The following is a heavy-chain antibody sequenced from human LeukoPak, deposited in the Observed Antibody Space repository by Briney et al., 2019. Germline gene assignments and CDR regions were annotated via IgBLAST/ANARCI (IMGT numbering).Heavy chain of an antibody. Sequence: SETLSLTCTVSGGSISSYYWSWIRQPPGKGLESIGYIYYSGSTNYNPSLKSRVTISVDTSKNQFSLKLSSVTAADTAVYYCAREGGGYCSGGSCYSLPTYYFDYWGQGTLVTVSS. J-gene: IGHJ4*02. D-gene: IGHD2-15*01. CDR1: GGSISSYY. V-gene: IGHV4-59*01. CDR3: AREGGGYCSGGSCYSLPTYYFDY. CDR2: IYYSGST.